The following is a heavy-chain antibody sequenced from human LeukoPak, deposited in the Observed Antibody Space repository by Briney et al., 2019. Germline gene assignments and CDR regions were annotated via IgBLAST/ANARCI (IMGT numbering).Heavy chain of an antibody. V-gene: IGHV6-1*01. CDR2: TYYRSKWYN. CDR3: AREMCEWELLGDYYYGMDV. CDR1: GDSVSSNSAA. Sequence: SQTLSLTCAISGDSVSSNSAAWNWIRQSPSRGLEWLGRTYYRSKWYNDYAVSVKSRITINPDTSKNQFSLQLNSVTPEDTAVYYCAREMCEWELLGDYYYGMDVWGQGTTVTVSS. J-gene: IGHJ6*02. D-gene: IGHD1-26*01.